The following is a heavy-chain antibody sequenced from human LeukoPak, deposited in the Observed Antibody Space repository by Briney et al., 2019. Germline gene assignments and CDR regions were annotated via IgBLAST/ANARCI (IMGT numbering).Heavy chain of an antibody. CDR2: INHSGST. V-gene: IGHV4-34*01. D-gene: IGHD3-3*01. Sequence: SETLSLTCAVYGGSFSGYYWSWIRQPPGKGLEWIGEINHSGSTNYNPSLKSRVTISVDTSKNQFSLKLSSVNAADTAVYYCARGDLKSGSNWGQGTLVTLSS. CDR1: GGSFSGYY. CDR3: ARGDLKSGSN. J-gene: IGHJ4*02.